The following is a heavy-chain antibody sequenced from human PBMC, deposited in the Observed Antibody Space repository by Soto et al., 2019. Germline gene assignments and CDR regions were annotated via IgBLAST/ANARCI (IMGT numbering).Heavy chain of an antibody. D-gene: IGHD3-3*01. Sequence: SETLSLTCTVSGGSISNHYWSWIRQPPGKGLEWIGYIYYSGSTNYNPSLKSRVTISVDTSKNQFSLKLSSVTAADTAVYYCARHRLGSGYSLYMDVWGKGTTVTVSS. CDR1: GGSISNHY. CDR2: IYYSGST. J-gene: IGHJ6*03. CDR3: ARHRLGSGYSLYMDV. V-gene: IGHV4-59*08.